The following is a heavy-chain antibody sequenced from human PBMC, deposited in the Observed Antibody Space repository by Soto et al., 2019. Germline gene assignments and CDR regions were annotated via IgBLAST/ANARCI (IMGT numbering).Heavy chain of an antibody. CDR3: ARHTKTYTATMSPLIYH. J-gene: IGHJ5*02. CDR1: GDSISSTGYY. V-gene: IGHV4-39*01. CDR2: IYYSGST. D-gene: IGHD5-18*01. Sequence: PSETLSLTCTVSGDSISSTGYYWGWIRQPPGKGLEWIGSIYYSGSTYYNPSLKSRVTISVDTSKNQFSLKLSSVTAADTAFYHCARHTKTYTATMSPLIYHWGQGSLVTVSS.